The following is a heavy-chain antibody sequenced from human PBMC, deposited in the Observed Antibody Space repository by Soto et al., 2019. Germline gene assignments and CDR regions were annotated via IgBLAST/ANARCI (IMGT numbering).Heavy chain of an antibody. Sequence: QVQLVQSGVEVKKPGASVKVSCKASGYSFPSYGFSWVRQAPGQGLEWMGWINPYNGNTNYAQKFQARATMTTDTPTSTAYLELRSLTSDDTAVYYCARGGASTGGMDVWGQGTTVTVSS. CDR2: INPYNGNT. D-gene: IGHD1-26*01. V-gene: IGHV1-18*01. CDR3: ARGGASTGGMDV. CDR1: GYSFPSYG. J-gene: IGHJ6*02.